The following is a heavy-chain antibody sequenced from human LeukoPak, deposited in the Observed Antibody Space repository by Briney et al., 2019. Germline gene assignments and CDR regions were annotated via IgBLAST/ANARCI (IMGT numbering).Heavy chain of an antibody. D-gene: IGHD3-3*01. CDR1: GFTFDDYA. J-gene: IGHJ4*02. V-gene: IGHV3-9*01. CDR2: ISWNSGSI. Sequence: VRSLRLSCAASGFTFDDYAMHWVRQAPGKGLEWVSGISWNSGSIGYADSVKGRFTISRDNAKNSLYLQMNSLRAVDTALYYCATTYDFWSGYYEDWGQGTLVTVSS. CDR3: ATTYDFWSGYYED.